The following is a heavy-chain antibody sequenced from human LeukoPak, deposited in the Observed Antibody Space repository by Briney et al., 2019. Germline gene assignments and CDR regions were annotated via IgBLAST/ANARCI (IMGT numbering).Heavy chain of an antibody. Sequence: PGGSLRLSCAASGFSVFSNYMTWVRQAPGKGLEWVAVSYRRDTTFYADAVKGRFTISTDSSRKTVYLQMNSLRVDDTAMYYCARIYGNSTIADAFDIWGQGTMVIVSS. CDR1: GFSVFSNY. CDR3: ARIYGNSTIADAFDI. J-gene: IGHJ3*02. CDR2: SYRRDTT. V-gene: IGHV3-53*01. D-gene: IGHD2-21*01.